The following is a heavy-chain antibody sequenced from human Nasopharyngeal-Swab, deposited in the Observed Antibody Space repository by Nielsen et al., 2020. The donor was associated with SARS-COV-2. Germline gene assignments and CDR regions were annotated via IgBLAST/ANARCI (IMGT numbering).Heavy chain of an antibody. J-gene: IGHJ4*02. Sequence: GSLRLSCTVSGGSVSSGSYYWSWIRQPPGKGLEWIGYIYYSGSTNYNPSLKSRVTISVDTSKNQFSLKLSSVTAADTAVYYCARDHWGLAAGLDYWGQGTLVTVSS. CDR2: IYYSGST. CDR3: ARDHWGLAAGLDY. V-gene: IGHV4-61*01. D-gene: IGHD6-13*01. CDR1: GGSVSSGSYY.